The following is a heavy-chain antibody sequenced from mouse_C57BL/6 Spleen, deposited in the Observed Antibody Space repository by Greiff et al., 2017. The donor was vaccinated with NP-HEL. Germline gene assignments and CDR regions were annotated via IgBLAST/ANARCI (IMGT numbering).Heavy chain of an antibody. CDR1: GFTFSDYG. CDR2: ISSGSSTI. CDR3: ARPTAQATYYFDY. V-gene: IGHV5-17*01. D-gene: IGHD3-2*02. J-gene: IGHJ2*01. Sequence: DVQLQESGGGLVKPGGSLKLSCAASGFTFSDYGMHWVRQAPEKGLEWVAYISSGSSTIYYADTVKGRFTISRDNAKNTLFLQMTSLRSEDTAMYYCARPTAQATYYFDYWGQGTTLTVSS.